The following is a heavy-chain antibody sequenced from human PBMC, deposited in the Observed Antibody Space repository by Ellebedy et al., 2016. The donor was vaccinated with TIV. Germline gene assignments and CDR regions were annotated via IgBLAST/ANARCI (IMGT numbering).Heavy chain of an antibody. Sequence: MPSETLSLTCTVSGGSISSYYWSWIRQPPGKGLEWIGYIYYSGSTNYNPSLKSRVTISVDTSKNQFSLKLSSVTAADTAVYYCARDLRANYYYYGMDVWGQGTTVTVSS. CDR1: GGSISSYY. V-gene: IGHV4-59*12. J-gene: IGHJ6*02. CDR2: IYYSGST. CDR3: ARDLRANYYYYGMDV.